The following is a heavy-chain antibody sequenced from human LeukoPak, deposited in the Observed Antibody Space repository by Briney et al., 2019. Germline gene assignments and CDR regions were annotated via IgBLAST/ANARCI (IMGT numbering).Heavy chain of an antibody. D-gene: IGHD4-17*01. Sequence: ASVKVSCKASGYTFTSYAMNWVRQAPGQGLEWMGWINTNTGNPTYAQGFTGRFVFSLDTSVSTAYLQISSLKAEDTAVYYCAREKMTTVTTDNWFDPWGQGTLVTVSS. CDR2: INTNTGNP. CDR1: GYTFTSYA. V-gene: IGHV7-4-1*02. CDR3: AREKMTTVTTDNWFDP. J-gene: IGHJ5*02.